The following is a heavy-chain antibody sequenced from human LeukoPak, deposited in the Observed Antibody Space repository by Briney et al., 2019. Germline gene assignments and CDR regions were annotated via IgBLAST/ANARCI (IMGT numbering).Heavy chain of an antibody. V-gene: IGHV1-69*04. J-gene: IGHJ6*02. CDR1: GGTFSSYA. CDR3: ARGGWSGLSYYYYGMDV. CDR2: IIPILGIA. Sequence: GASVKVSCKASGGTFSSYAISWVRQAPGQGLEWMGRIIPILGIANYAQKFQGRVTITADKSTSTAYMDLSSLRSEDTAVYYCARGGWSGLSYYYYGMDVWGQGTTVTVSS. D-gene: IGHD3-3*01.